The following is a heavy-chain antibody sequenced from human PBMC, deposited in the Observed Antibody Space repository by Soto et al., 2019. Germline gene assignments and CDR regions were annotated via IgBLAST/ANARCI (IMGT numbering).Heavy chain of an antibody. Sequence: EVQLLESGGGLVQPGGSLRLSCAASGFPFSSYAMSWVCQPPGKGLEWVSAISGGGGSTYYADSVKGRFTISRDNSKNTLYLQMNSLRAEDTAVYYCAKDAQAVARSEIDYWGQGSLVTVSS. CDR2: ISGGGGST. CDR3: AKDAQAVARSEIDY. J-gene: IGHJ4*02. CDR1: GFPFSSYA. V-gene: IGHV3-23*01. D-gene: IGHD6-19*01.